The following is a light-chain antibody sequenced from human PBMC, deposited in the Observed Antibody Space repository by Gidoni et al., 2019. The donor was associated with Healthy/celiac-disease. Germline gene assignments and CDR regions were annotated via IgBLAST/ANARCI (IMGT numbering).Light chain of an antibody. CDR1: QDISNY. CDR2: DAS. V-gene: IGKV1-33*01. J-gene: IGKJ2*01. Sequence: DIQMTQSPSSLSASVGDRVTITCQASQDISNYLNWYQQKPGKAPTLLIYDASNLETGVPSRFSGSGSGTAFTFPISSLQPEDIATYYCQQYDNLPYTFGPGTKLEIK. CDR3: QQYDNLPYT.